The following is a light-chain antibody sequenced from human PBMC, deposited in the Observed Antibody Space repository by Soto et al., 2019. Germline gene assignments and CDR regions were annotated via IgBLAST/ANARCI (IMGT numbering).Light chain of an antibody. V-gene: IGLV2-14*01. J-gene: IGLJ1*01. CDR3: SSYTTSSTLGGV. Sequence: QSVLTQPASVSGSPGQSITISCTGTSSDVGGYNYVSWYQQYPGKAPKLMIYEVINRPSGVSNRFSGSKSGNTASLTISGLQAEDEVDYYCSSYTTSSTLGGVFGTGTKVTVL. CDR2: EVI. CDR1: SSDVGGYNY.